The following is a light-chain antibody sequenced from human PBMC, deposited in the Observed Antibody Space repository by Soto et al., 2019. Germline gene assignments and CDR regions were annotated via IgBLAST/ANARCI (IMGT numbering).Light chain of an antibody. CDR2: DVS. J-gene: IGLJ1*01. V-gene: IGLV2-14*03. CDR1: SSDGCGYNY. CDR3: SSYTTSNTRQIV. Sequence: QSVLTQPASVSGAPGQSVTISCTGTSSDGCGYNYVSRYQHHPGKAPKLMIFDVSNRPSGVSNRFSGSKSGNTASLTISGLQPEDEADYYCSSYTTSNTRQIVFGTGTKVTVL.